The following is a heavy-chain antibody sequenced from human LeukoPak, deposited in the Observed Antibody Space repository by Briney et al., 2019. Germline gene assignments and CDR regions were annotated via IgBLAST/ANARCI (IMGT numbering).Heavy chain of an antibody. Sequence: SETLSLTCTVSGGSISSSSYYWGWIRQPPGKGLEWIGSIYYSGSTYYNPSLKSRVTISVDTSKNQFSLKLSSVTAADTAVYYCARSYYYDGSGYLIGYWGQGTLVTVSS. CDR2: IYYSGST. J-gene: IGHJ4*02. D-gene: IGHD3-22*01. CDR1: GGSISSSSYY. CDR3: ARSYYYDGSGYLIGY. V-gene: IGHV4-39*07.